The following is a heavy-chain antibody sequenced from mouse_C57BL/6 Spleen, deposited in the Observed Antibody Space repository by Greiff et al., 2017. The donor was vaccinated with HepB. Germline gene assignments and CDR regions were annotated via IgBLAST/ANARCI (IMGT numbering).Heavy chain of an antibody. CDR3: ARRSGSSYVWFAY. V-gene: IGHV1-63*01. CDR2: IYPGGGYT. Sequence: VMLVESGAELVRPGTSVKMSCKASGYTFTNYWIGWAKQRPGHGLEWIGDIYPGGGYTNYNEKFKGKATLTADKSSSTAYMQFSSLTSEDSAIYYCARRSGSSYVWFAYWGQGTLVTVSA. CDR1: GYTFTNYW. J-gene: IGHJ3*01. D-gene: IGHD1-1*01.